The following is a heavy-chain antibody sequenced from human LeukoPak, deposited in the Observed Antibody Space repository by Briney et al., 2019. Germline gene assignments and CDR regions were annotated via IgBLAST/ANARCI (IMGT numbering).Heavy chain of an antibody. CDR3: ARVNGARWPDYYYYGMDV. CDR2: INAGNGNT. J-gene: IGHJ6*02. V-gene: IGHV1-3*01. CDR1: GYTFTSYA. D-gene: IGHD4-23*01. Sequence: ASVKVFCKASGYTFTSYAMHWVRQAPGQRLEWMGWINAGNGNTKYSQKFQGRVTITRDTSASTAYMELSSLRSEDTAVYYCARVNGARWPDYYYYGMDVWGQGTTVTVSS.